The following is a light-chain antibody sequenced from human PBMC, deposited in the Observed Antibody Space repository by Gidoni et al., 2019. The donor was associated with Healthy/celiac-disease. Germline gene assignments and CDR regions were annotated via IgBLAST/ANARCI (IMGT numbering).Light chain of an antibody. Sequence: LVVNRSHDSLTVSLGERATINCKSSQSVLYSSNNKNYLAWYQQKPGQPPKLLIYWASTRESGVPDRFSGSGSGTDFTLTISSLQAEDVAVYYCQQYYSTPWTFGQGTKVEIK. CDR2: WAS. J-gene: IGKJ1*01. V-gene: IGKV4-1*01. CDR3: QQYYSTPWT. CDR1: QSVLYSSNNKNY.